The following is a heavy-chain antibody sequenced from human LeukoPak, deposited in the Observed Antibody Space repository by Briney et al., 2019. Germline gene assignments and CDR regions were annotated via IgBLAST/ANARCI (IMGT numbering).Heavy chain of an antibody. D-gene: IGHD3-3*01. CDR2: ISSSSSTI. Sequence: GGSLRLSCTGSGFTFGIYSMNWVRHAPGKGLEWVSYISSSSSTIYYADSVKGRFTISRDNAENSLYLQMNSLRAEDTAVYYCARDSITIFGVITDWGQGTLVTVSS. CDR1: GFTFGIYS. V-gene: IGHV3-48*04. CDR3: ARDSITIFGVITD. J-gene: IGHJ4*02.